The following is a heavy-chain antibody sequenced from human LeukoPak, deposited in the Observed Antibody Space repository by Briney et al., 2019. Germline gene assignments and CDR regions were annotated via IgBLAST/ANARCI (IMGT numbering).Heavy chain of an antibody. D-gene: IGHD3-3*01. CDR3: ARDGYDFWSGYYTPLGGY. J-gene: IGHJ4*02. CDR1: GGSISSSSYY. CDR2: IYYSGST. Sequence: PSETLSLTCTVSGGSISSSSYYCGWIRQPPGKGLEWIGSIYYSGSTYYNPSLKSRVTISVDTSKNQFSLKLSSVTAADTAVYYCARDGYDFWSGYYTPLGGYWGQGTLVTVSS. V-gene: IGHV4-39*07.